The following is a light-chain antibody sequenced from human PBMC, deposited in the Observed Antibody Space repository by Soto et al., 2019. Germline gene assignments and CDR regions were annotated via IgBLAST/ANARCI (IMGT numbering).Light chain of an antibody. Sequence: DIQMTQSPSSLSASVGDRVTITCRASQSISSYLNWYQQKPGKAPKLLIYAASSLQSGVPSRFSGSGSGTAFNLTISSLQPEDFATYYCQQSYSTPMYTFGQGTKLEIK. CDR1: QSISSY. V-gene: IGKV1-39*01. CDR2: AAS. J-gene: IGKJ2*01. CDR3: QQSYSTPMYT.